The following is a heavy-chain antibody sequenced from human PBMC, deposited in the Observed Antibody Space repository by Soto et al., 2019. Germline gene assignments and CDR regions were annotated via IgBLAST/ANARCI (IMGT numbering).Heavy chain of an antibody. V-gene: IGHV4-30-4*01. CDR2: IYYSGST. CDR1: GGSISSGDYY. CDR3: ARYYVAYYYYYYGMDV. J-gene: IGHJ6*02. D-gene: IGHD3-10*02. Sequence: QVQLQESGPGLVKPSQTLSLTCTVSGGSISSGDYYWSWIRQPPGKGLEWIGYIYYSGSTYYNPSLKSRVTISVDTSKNQFALKLSSVTAADTAVYYCARYYVAYYYYYYGMDVWGQGTTVTVSS.